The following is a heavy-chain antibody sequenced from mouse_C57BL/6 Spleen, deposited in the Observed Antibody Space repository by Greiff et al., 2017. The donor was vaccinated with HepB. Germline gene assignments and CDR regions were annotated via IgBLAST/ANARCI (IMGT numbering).Heavy chain of an antibody. CDR1: GFSLTSYA. D-gene: IGHD3-2*02. J-gene: IGHJ3*01. Sequence: QVQLKESGPGLVAPSQSLSITCTVSGFSLTSYAISWVRQPPGTGLEWLGVIWTGGGTNYNSAHKSRLSIRKDNSKSKVFLKMNSLQTDGTARYYCARLDSSGNGWFAYWGQGTLVTVSA. V-gene: IGHV2-9-1*01. CDR3: ARLDSSGNGWFAY. CDR2: IWTGGGT.